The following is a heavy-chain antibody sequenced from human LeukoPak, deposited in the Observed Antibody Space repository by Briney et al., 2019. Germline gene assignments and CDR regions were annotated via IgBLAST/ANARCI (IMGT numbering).Heavy chain of an antibody. D-gene: IGHD1-26*01. Sequence: GGSLRLSCAASGFTVSSNYMSWVRQAPGKGLEWGSIIYSDGSTYYADSVKGRFTISRDNSKNTLYLQMNSLTAEDTAVYYCARANSATIPGVDPWGQGTLVTVSS. J-gene: IGHJ5*02. V-gene: IGHV3-53*01. CDR3: ARANSATIPGVDP. CDR2: IYSDGST. CDR1: GFTVSSNY.